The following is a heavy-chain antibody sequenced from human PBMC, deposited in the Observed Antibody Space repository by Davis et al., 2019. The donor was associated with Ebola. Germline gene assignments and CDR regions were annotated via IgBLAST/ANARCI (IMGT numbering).Heavy chain of an antibody. Sequence: GGSLRLSCAASGFTFSSYAMSWVRQAPGKGLEWVSAISGSGGTTYYAGSVKGRFTVSRDNSKNTLYLQMNSLRAEDTAVYYCANRNPLMHTTMVIVWGQGTLVTVSS. V-gene: IGHV3-23*01. CDR3: ANRNPLMHTTMVIV. CDR2: ISGSGGTT. CDR1: GFTFSSYA. J-gene: IGHJ4*02. D-gene: IGHD5-18*01.